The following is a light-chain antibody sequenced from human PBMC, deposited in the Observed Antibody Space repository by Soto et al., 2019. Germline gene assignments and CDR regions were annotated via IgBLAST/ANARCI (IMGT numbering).Light chain of an antibody. J-gene: IGKJ4*01. CDR2: DAS. Sequence: EIVLTQSPATLSLSPGERATLSCRASQSVSSYLAWYQHKPGQAPRLLIHDASSRATGIPARFSGSGSGTHFTLTISSLEPEDFAVYYCQQRSDWPPSLTFGGGTKVDI. CDR1: QSVSSY. CDR3: QQRSDWPPSLT. V-gene: IGKV3-11*01.